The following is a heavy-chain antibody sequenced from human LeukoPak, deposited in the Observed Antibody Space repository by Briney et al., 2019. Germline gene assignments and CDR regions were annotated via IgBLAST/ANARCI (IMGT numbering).Heavy chain of an antibody. Sequence: PGGSLRLSCAASGFTFSSYSMNWVRQAPGKGLEWVSSISSSSSYIYYADSVKGRFTISRDNAKNSLYLQMNSLRAEDTALYYCARHYYDSSGYYRNYYYYYYMDVWGKGTTVTVSS. D-gene: IGHD3-22*01. CDR2: ISSSSSYI. CDR1: GFTFSSYS. V-gene: IGHV3-21*04. J-gene: IGHJ6*03. CDR3: ARHYYDSSGYYRNYYYYYYMDV.